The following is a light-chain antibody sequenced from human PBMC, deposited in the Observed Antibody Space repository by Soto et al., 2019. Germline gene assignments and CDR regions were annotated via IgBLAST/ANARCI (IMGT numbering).Light chain of an antibody. CDR3: QQYGISPRT. J-gene: IGKJ1*01. CDR1: QRISNSY. Sequence: EIVLTQSPGTLSLSPGERATLSCRASQRISNSYLAWYQQKPGQAPRLLIYGTSSRATGIPERFSGSGSVTDFTLTISRLEPEDFAVYFCQQYGISPRTFGQGTKVDIK. V-gene: IGKV3-20*01. CDR2: GTS.